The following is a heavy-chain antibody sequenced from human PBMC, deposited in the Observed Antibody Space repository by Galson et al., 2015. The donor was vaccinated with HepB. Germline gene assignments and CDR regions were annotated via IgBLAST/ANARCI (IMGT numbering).Heavy chain of an antibody. CDR1: GFTFSSYW. D-gene: IGHD1-1*01. CDR2: IKQDGSEK. CDR3: AREPTTRISPYYYYYGMDV. V-gene: IGHV3-7*03. Sequence: SLRLSCAASGFTFSSYWMSWVRQAPGKGLEWVANIKQDGSEKYYVDSVKGRFTISRDNAKNSLYLQMNSLRAEDTAVYYCAREPTTRISPYYYYYGMDVWGQGTTVIVSS. J-gene: IGHJ6*02.